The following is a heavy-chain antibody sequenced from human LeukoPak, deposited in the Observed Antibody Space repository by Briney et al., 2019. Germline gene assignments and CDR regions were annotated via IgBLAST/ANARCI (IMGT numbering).Heavy chain of an antibody. D-gene: IGHD1-26*01. J-gene: IGHJ4*02. CDR2: IIPIFGTA. Sequence: SVKVSCKASGGTFSSYAISWVRQAPGQGLEWMGRIIPIFGTANYAQKFQGRVTITTDESTSTAYMELSSLRSEDTAVYYCATHRIVGATGPFDYWGQGTLVAVSS. V-gene: IGHV1-69*05. CDR1: GGTFSSYA. CDR3: ATHRIVGATGPFDY.